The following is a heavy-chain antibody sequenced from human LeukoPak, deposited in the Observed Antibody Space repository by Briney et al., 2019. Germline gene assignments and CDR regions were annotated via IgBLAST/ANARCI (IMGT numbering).Heavy chain of an antibody. Sequence: GGSLRLSCAASGFTFSSYEMNWVRQAPGKGLEWVSCISSSGSTIYYTDSVKGRFTISRDNAKNSLYLQMNSLRAEDTALYYCAKDIGHQLLYSYFHHWGQGTLVTVSS. CDR1: GFTFSSYE. CDR2: ISSSGSTI. J-gene: IGHJ1*01. CDR3: AKDIGHQLLYSYFHH. D-gene: IGHD2-2*02. V-gene: IGHV3-48*03.